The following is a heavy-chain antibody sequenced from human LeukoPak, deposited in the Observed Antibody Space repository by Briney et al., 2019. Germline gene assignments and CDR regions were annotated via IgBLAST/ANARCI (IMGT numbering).Heavy chain of an antibody. J-gene: IGHJ4*02. CDR2: ISARDGST. V-gene: IGHV3-23*01. CDR3: AKLLNDYGDYYFDY. Sequence: GGTLRLSCVASGFTFSSYGMSWVRQAPGQGLDWVSAISARDGSTYYADSVKGRFTISRDNSKNTLYLQMNSLRAEDTAVYYCAKLLNDYGDYYFDYWGQGTLVTVSS. CDR1: GFTFSSYG. D-gene: IGHD4-17*01.